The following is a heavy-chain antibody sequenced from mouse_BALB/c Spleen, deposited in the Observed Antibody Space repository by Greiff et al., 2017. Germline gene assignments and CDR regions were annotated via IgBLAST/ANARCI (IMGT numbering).Heavy chain of an antibody. J-gene: IGHJ1*01. CDR1: GFTFSSFG. Sequence: EVHLVESGGGLVQPGGSRKLSCAASGFTFSSFGMHWVRQAPEKGLEWVAYISSGSSTIYYADTVKGRFTISRDNPKNTLFLQMTSLRSEDTAMYYCARKDYGNWYFDVWGAGTTVTVSS. D-gene: IGHD2-1*01. V-gene: IGHV5-17*02. CDR3: ARKDYGNWYFDV. CDR2: ISSGSSTI.